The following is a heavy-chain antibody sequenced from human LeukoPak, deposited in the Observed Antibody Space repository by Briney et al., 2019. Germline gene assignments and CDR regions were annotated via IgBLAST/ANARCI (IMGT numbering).Heavy chain of an antibody. CDR1: GGSISSSY. V-gene: IGHV4-59*01. J-gene: IGHJ4*02. CDR2: IYSSGST. D-gene: IGHD2-15*01. CDR3: ARKSSGGSFDY. Sequence: EASETLSLTCTVSGGSISSSYWSWIRQPPGKGLEWVGYIYSSGSTNYNPSLKSRVTISVGTSKNQFSLKLSSVTTADTAVYYCARKSSGGSFDYWGQGTLVTVSS.